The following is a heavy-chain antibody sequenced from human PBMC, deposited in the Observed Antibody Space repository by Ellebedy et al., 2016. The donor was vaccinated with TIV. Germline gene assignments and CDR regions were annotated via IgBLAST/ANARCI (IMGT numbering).Heavy chain of an antibody. CDR3: ARSPTIFPINGAFDI. Sequence: MPSETLSLTCTVSGGSITTTNYYWGWIRQPPGKGLEWIGSAYHTGSTYYNPSLKSRVTISVDTSKNQFSLSLSSVTAADTAVYYCARSPTIFPINGAFDIWGQGTMVTVSS. V-gene: IGHV4-39*07. D-gene: IGHD3-10*02. J-gene: IGHJ3*02. CDR1: GGSITTTNYY. CDR2: AYHTGST.